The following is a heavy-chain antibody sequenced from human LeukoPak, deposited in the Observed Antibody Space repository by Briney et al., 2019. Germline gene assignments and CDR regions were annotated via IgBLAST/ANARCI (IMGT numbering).Heavy chain of an antibody. J-gene: IGHJ5*02. CDR2: IYHGEST. CDR3: ARAFVVVPAAMYFAP. V-gene: IGHV4-38-2*01. Sequence: KPSETLSLTCAVSGYSISSGYYWGWIRPPPGKGLEWIGRIYHGESTYYNPSLKSRVTISVDTSKNQFSLKLSSVAAADTAVYYGARAFVVVPAAMYFAPWGQGTLVTVSS. D-gene: IGHD2-2*01. CDR1: GYSISSGYY.